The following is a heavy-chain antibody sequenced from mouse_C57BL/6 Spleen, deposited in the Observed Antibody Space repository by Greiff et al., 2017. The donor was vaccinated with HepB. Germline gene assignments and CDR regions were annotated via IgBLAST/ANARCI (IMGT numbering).Heavy chain of an antibody. CDR2: ISNGGGST. V-gene: IGHV5-12*01. CDR3: ARERDGYDVEAWFAY. D-gene: IGHD2-2*01. Sequence: EVKVVESGGGLVQPGGSLKLSCAASGFTFSDYYMYWVRQTPEKRLEWVAYISNGGGSTYYPDTVKGRFTISRDNAKNTLYLQMSRLKSEDTAMYYCARERDGYDVEAWFAYWGQGTLVTVSA. J-gene: IGHJ3*01. CDR1: GFTFSDYY.